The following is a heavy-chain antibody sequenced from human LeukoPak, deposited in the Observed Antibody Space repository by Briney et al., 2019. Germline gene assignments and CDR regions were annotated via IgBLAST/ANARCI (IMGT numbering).Heavy chain of an antibody. CDR3: ASNDILTGYDDAFDI. CDR1: GGTFSSYA. D-gene: IGHD3-9*01. Sequence: SVKVSCKASGGTFSSYAISWVRQAPGQGLEWMGGIIPIFGTANYAQKFQGRVTITADESTSTAYMELSSLRSEDTAVYYCASNDILTGYDDAFDIWGQGTMVTVSS. V-gene: IGHV1-69*13. J-gene: IGHJ3*02. CDR2: IIPIFGTA.